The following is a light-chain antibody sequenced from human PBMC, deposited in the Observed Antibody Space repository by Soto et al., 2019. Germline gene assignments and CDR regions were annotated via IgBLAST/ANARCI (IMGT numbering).Light chain of an antibody. CDR2: GAS. V-gene: IGKV3-20*01. CDR3: QQEGSSPLT. Sequence: EIVLTQSPGTLSLSPGERATLSCRASQSVSSGYLAWYQQKPGQAPRLLLYGASSRATGSPDRFSGSGSGTDFNLTISRLEPEDFAVDYCQQEGSSPLTVGGGTKVEIK. CDR1: QSVSSGY. J-gene: IGKJ4*01.